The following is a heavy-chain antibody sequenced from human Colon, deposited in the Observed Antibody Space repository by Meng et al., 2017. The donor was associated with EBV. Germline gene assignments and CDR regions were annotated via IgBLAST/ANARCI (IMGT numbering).Heavy chain of an antibody. Sequence: VGVGGGLILPGGSLRLAWAASGFTVSSNYMTCVRQAPGKGLEWVSVIYSGGGTYLADSVKGRFTISRDNSKNTLYLQMNSLRAEDTAVYYCARYGDYAPKDWGQGTLVTVSS. CDR3: ARYGDYAPKD. CDR2: IYSGGGT. D-gene: IGHD4-17*01. V-gene: IGHV3-53*01. J-gene: IGHJ4*02. CDR1: GFTVSSNY.